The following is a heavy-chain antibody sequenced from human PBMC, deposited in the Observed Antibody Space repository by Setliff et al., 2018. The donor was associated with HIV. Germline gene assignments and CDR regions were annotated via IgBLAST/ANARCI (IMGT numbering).Heavy chain of an antibody. J-gene: IGHJ4*02. V-gene: IGHV1-8*01. CDR3: ATDVLSGWYFLLSG. CDR1: GYTFTRYD. CDR2: MNPNSGNT. Sequence: GASVKVSCKASGYTFTRYDINWVRQATGQGLEWMGWMNPNSGNTGYAQKFQGRVTMTRNTSISTAYMELSSLRSEDTAVYYCATDVLSGWYFLLSGWGQGTLVTVSS. D-gene: IGHD6-13*01.